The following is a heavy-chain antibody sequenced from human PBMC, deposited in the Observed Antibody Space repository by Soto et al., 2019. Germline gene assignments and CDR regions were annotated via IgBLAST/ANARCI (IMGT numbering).Heavy chain of an antibody. CDR2: ITITGDTT. V-gene: IGHV3-23*04. Sequence: EVQLVESEGGLVQPGGSLRLSCEASGFIFTTSDMSWVRQAPGKGLEWISSITITGDTTHYADSVKGRFTISRDNSRNTAFLQMNSLRGADSALYYCAKGGGGDHGYWGQGTLVAVSS. J-gene: IGHJ4*02. CDR3: AKGGGGDHGY. D-gene: IGHD2-21*02. CDR1: GFIFTTSD.